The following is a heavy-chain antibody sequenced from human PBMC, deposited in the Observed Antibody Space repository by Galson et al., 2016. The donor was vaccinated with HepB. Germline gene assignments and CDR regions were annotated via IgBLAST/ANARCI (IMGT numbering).Heavy chain of an antibody. Sequence: SLRLSCAASGFTFSSYWMQWVRQAPGKGLVWVSRIHSDGSTTSYADSVKGRFTISRDNAKNTLYPQMNSLRAEDTAVYYCTRYYDILTGYYASDYWGQGTLVTVSS. CDR1: GFTFSSYW. CDR3: TRYYDILTGYYASDY. CDR2: IHSDGSTT. J-gene: IGHJ4*02. V-gene: IGHV3-74*01. D-gene: IGHD3-9*01.